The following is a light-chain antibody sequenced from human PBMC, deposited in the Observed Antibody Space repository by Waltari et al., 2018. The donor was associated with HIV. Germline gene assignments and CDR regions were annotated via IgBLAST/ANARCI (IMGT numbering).Light chain of an antibody. CDR2: QVR. V-gene: IGLV2-14*01. CDR1: SSDVGAYNY. J-gene: IGLJ1*01. Sequence: QSALTQPASVSGSPGQSVTISCTGTSSDVGAYNYVSWYQQHPGKVPKLMIYQVRKRPSGISDRFSGSKSGNTASLIISGLQAEDEADYYCTSQTDRDTFVFGPGTKVTVL. CDR3: TSQTDRDTFV.